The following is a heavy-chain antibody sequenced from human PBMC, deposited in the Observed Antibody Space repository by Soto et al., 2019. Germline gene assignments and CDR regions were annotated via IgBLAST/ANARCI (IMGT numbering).Heavy chain of an antibody. CDR3: ARVPSP. J-gene: IGHJ5*02. CDR2: IYHSGST. Sequence: SETLSLTCAVSGGSISSGGYSWSWIRQPPGKGLEWIGYIYHSGSTYYNSSLKSRVTISVDRSKSQFSLKLSSVTAADTAVYYCARVPSPWGQGTLVNVSS. CDR1: GGSISSGGYS. V-gene: IGHV4-30-2*01.